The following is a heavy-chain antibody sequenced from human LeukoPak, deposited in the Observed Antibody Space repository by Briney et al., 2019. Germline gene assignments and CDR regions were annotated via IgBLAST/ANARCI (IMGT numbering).Heavy chain of an antibody. D-gene: IGHD3-3*01. CDR3: ARDCPTYYDFWSGYNWFDP. CDR2: IYTGGST. Sequence: PSETLSLTCTVSGGSISSYYWSWIRQPAGKGLEWIGRIYTGGSTNYNPSLKSRVTMSVDTSKNQFSLKLSSVTAADTAVYYCARDCPTYYDFWSGYNWFDPWGQGTLVTVSS. CDR1: GGSISSYY. J-gene: IGHJ5*02. V-gene: IGHV4-4*07.